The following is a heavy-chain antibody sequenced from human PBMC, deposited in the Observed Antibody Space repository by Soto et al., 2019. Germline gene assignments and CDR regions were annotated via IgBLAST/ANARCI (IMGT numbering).Heavy chain of an antibody. J-gene: IGHJ1*01. CDR2: IHPSGDT. CDR3: VRGYGTTSPCSGDFQF. D-gene: IGHD1-1*01. V-gene: IGHV1-46*01. Sequence: GSVEVSCKASGYTFTSYYMHWVRQAPGQGLEWMGMIHPSGDTGYAQKFRGRVTMTIDTSKTTDYMELRNLTYEDTAGYFSVRGYGTTSPCSGDFQFWGQGILVTGSS. CDR1: GYTFTSYY.